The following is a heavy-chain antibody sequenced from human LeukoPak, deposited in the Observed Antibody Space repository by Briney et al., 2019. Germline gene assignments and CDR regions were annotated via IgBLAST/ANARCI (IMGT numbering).Heavy chain of an antibody. CDR3: AKESAMDYYYMDV. CDR2: MSSSGSTI. D-gene: IGHD5-24*01. CDR1: GFTFNDYY. J-gene: IGHJ6*03. Sequence: GGSLRLSCAASGFTFNDYYMSWIRQAPGKGLEWVSYMSSSGSTIYYADSVKGRFTISRDNAKNSLYLQMNSLRAEDTAVYYCAKESAMDYYYMDVWGKGTTVTVSS. V-gene: IGHV3-11*04.